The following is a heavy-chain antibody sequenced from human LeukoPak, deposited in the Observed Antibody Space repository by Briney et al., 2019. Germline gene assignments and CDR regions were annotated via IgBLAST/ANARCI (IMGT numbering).Heavy chain of an antibody. CDR2: TYTSGDT. D-gene: IGHD6-13*01. J-gene: IGHJ4*02. CDR3: TIGGASGSLAH. Sequence: SETLSFTCTVSRASISDNYWSWSRQPAGKALEWIGRTYTSGDTIYNPSLKSRASVSVDTSKNQFYLSLRYVTAADTAVYYCTIGGASGSLAHWGPGTLVTVSS. CDR1: RASISDNY. V-gene: IGHV4-4*07.